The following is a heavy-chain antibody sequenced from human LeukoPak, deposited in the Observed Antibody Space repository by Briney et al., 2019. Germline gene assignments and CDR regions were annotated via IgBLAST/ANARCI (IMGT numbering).Heavy chain of an antibody. CDR3: AKFLLGGGYSYGADAFDI. V-gene: IGHV3-33*06. CDR2: IWYDGSNK. Sequence: GGSLRLSCAASGFTFSSYSMNWVRQAPGKGLEWVAVIWYDGSNKYYADSVKGRFTISRDNSKNTLYLQMNSLRAEDTAVYYCAKFLLGGGYSYGADAFDIWGQGTMVTVSS. CDR1: GFTFSSYS. D-gene: IGHD5-18*01. J-gene: IGHJ3*02.